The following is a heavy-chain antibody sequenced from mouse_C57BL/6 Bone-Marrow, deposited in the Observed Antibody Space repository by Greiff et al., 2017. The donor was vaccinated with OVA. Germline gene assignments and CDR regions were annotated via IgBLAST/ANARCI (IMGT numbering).Heavy chain of an antibody. CDR2: IWSGGST. CDR1: GFSLTSYG. Sequence: VKLVESGPGLVQPSQSLSITCTVSGFSLTSYGVHWVRQSPGKGLEWLGVIWSGGSTDYNAAFISRLSISKDNSKSQVFFKMNSLQADDTAIYYCARNDYGSSSWYFDVWGTGTTVTVSS. CDR3: ARNDYGSSSWYFDV. V-gene: IGHV2-2*01. D-gene: IGHD1-1*01. J-gene: IGHJ1*03.